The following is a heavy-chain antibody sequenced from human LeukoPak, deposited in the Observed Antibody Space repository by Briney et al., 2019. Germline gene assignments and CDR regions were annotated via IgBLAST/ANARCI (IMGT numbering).Heavy chain of an antibody. Sequence: GGSLRLSCAASGFTVSSNYMSWVRQAPGKGLGWVSVIYSGGSTYYADSVKGRFTISRDNSKNTLYLQMNSLRAEDTVVCYCARERRYFDWLSNYYFDYWGQGTLVTVSS. J-gene: IGHJ4*02. CDR2: IYSGGST. D-gene: IGHD3-9*01. V-gene: IGHV3-53*01. CDR1: GFTVSSNY. CDR3: ARERRYFDWLSNYYFDY.